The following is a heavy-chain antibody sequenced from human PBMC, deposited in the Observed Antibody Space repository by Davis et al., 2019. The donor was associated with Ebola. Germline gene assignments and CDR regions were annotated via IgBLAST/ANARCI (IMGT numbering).Heavy chain of an antibody. V-gene: IGHV4-39*07. CDR1: GGSISSSSYY. D-gene: IGHD3-22*01. CDR3: ARDRVVITSLSNYYYYYYMDV. Sequence: PSETLSLTCTVSGGSISSSSYYWGWIRQPPGKGLEWIGSIYYGGSTYYNPSLKSRVPISVDTSKNQFSLKLSSVTAADTAVYYCARDRVVITSLSNYYYYYYMDVWGKGTTVTVSS. J-gene: IGHJ6*03. CDR2: IYYGGST.